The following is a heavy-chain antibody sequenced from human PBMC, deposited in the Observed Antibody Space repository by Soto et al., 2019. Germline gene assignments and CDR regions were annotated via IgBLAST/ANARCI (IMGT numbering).Heavy chain of an antibody. Sequence: QVQLVESGGGVVQPGRSLRLSCAASGFTFSSYAMHWVRQAPGKGLEWVAVISYDGSNKYYADSVKGRFTISRDNSKNTLYLQMNSLRAEDTAVYYCAREGFSGANDYWGQGTLVTVSS. D-gene: IGHD6-19*01. CDR2: ISYDGSNK. J-gene: IGHJ4*02. CDR1: GFTFSSYA. V-gene: IGHV3-30-3*01. CDR3: AREGFSGANDY.